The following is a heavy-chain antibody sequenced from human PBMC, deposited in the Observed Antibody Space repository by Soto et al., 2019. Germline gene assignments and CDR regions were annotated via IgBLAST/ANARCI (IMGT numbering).Heavy chain of an antibody. CDR2: IYYSGST. CDR1: GGSISSSSYY. CDR3: ARHFRGATTGYFDY. V-gene: IGHV4-39*01. Sequence: QLQLQESGPGLVKPSETLSLTCTVSGGSISSSSYYWGWIRQPPGKGLEWIGSIYYSGSTYYNPSLKSRVTISVDTSKNQFSLKLSSVTAADTAVYYCARHFRGATTGYFDYWGQGTLVTVSS. J-gene: IGHJ4*02. D-gene: IGHD1-26*01.